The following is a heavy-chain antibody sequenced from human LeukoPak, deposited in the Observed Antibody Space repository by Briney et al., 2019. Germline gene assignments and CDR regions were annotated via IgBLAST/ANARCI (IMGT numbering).Heavy chain of an antibody. CDR2: ISGSGGST. J-gene: IGHJ4*02. CDR3: AKVRNGSGSYYVY. Sequence: RQAXXXXXEWVSAISGSGGSTYYADSVKGRFTISRDNSKNTLYLQMNSLRAEDTAVYYCAKVRNGSGSYYVYWGQGTLVTVSS. D-gene: IGHD3-10*01. V-gene: IGHV3-23*01.